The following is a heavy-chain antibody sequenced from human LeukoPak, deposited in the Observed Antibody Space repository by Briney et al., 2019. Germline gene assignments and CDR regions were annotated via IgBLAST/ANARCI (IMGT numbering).Heavy chain of an antibody. Sequence: PSETLSLTCTVSSGSISGHYWSWVRQPPGKGLEWIAYIYYSGGTNYNPSLKSRVTISVDTSKNQFSLKLSSVTAADTAVYYCARGKRRILYPGGYYYYFDYWGQGTLVTVSS. V-gene: IGHV4-59*11. D-gene: IGHD2-8*01. J-gene: IGHJ4*02. CDR1: SGSISGHY. CDR3: ARGKRRILYPGGYYYYFDY. CDR2: IYYSGGT.